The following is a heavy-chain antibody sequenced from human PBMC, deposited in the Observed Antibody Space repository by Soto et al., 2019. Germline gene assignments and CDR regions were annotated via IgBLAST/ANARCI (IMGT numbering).Heavy chain of an antibody. CDR3: ARTVAGDY. CDR1: GFTFSDYV. V-gene: IGHV3-23*01. CDR2: ISGSGGST. J-gene: IGHJ4*02. D-gene: IGHD2-15*01. Sequence: QLLESGGGLAQSGGSLRLSCAAAGFTFSDYVMYWVRQAPGKGLEWVSAISGSGGSTYYADSVNGRFTISRDNSKNTLYLQLNSLRAEDTAVYYCARTVAGDYWGQGTLVTVSS.